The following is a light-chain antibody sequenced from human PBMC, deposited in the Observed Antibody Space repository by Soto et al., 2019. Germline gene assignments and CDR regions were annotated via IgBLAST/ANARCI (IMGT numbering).Light chain of an antibody. V-gene: IGKV3-20*01. CDR2: GAY. Sequence: EIVLTQSPGTLSLSPGERATLSCRASQSVSSNNLAWYQQRPGQAPRVVIYGAYTRATGISERFSGSGSGTDYTLTISILEPKDFAMYYCQQYGRSPFTFGPGTKLDIK. J-gene: IGKJ3*01. CDR1: QSVSSNN. CDR3: QQYGRSPFT.